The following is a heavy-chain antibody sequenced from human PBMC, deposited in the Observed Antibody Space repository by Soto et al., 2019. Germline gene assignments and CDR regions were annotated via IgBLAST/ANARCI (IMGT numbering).Heavy chain of an antibody. CDR2: IVPLFGAE. V-gene: IGHV1-69*01. J-gene: IGHJ4*02. CDR1: GDILSSFG. D-gene: IGHD2-15*01. CDR3: ARDRLPHCSGGIWYSEFAH. Sequence: QVRLEQSGSEVKRPGSSVKVSCKASGDILSSFGLSWVRQAPGQGLEWMGGIVPLFGAENYAQRFQGRVTITADESTNTAYMELSSLRSEDTAVYYCARDRLPHCSGGIWYSEFAHWGQGTLVIVSS.